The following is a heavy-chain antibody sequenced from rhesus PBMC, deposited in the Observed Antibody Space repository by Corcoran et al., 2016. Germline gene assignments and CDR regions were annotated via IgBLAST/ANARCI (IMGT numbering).Heavy chain of an antibody. Sequence: QVQLQESGPGVVKPSETLSLTCAVSGYSISSNYWSWIRQPPGKGLEWIGYIYGSSGSTYYNPSLKSRVTISTDTSKNQFSLKLSSVTAADTAVYYCAREKRTAGTDFFYWGQGVLVTVSS. CDR2: IYGSSGST. D-gene: IGHD1-1*01. V-gene: IGHV4-147*01. CDR3: AREKRTAGTDFFY. CDR1: GYSISSNY. J-gene: IGHJ4*01.